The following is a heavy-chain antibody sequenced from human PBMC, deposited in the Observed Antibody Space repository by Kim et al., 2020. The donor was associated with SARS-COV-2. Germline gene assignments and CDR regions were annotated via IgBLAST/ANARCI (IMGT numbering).Heavy chain of an antibody. CDR2: INHSGST. Sequence: SETLSLTCAVYGGSFSGYYWSWIRQPPGKGLEWIGEINHSGSTNYNPSLKSRVTISVDTSKNQFSLKLSSVTAADTAVYYCARGLIAARFPTLGKYNWFDPWGQGTLVTVSS. V-gene: IGHV4-34*01. J-gene: IGHJ5*02. CDR3: ARGLIAARFPTLGKYNWFDP. CDR1: GGSFSGYY. D-gene: IGHD6-6*01.